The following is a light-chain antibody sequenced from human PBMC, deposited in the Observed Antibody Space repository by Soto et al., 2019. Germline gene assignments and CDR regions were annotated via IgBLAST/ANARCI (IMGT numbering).Light chain of an antibody. CDR1: GSDVGGHNF. CDR2: EVS. CDR3: SAYAGNNNPVI. J-gene: IGLJ2*01. Sequence: QSVLTQPPSASGSPGQSVTISCTGTGSDVGGHNFVSWYQQHPGKAPKFLIYEVSKRPSGVPDRFSGSKSGITASLTVSGLQADDEAYYYCSAYAGNNNPVIFGGGTKSPS. V-gene: IGLV2-8*01.